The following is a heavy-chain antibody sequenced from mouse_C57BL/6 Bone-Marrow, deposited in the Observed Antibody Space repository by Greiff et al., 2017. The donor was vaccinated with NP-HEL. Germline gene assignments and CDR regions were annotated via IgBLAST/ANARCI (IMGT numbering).Heavy chain of an antibody. CDR3: ARPPLEY. J-gene: IGHJ4*01. Sequence: EVQLVESGGDLVKPGGSLKLSCAASGFTFSSYGMSWVRQTPDKRLEWVATISSGGSYTYYPDSVKGRFTISRDNAKNTLYLQMSSLKSEDTAMYYCARPPLEYWGQKASVTASS. CDR2: ISSGGSYT. V-gene: IGHV5-6*01. CDR1: GFTFSSYG.